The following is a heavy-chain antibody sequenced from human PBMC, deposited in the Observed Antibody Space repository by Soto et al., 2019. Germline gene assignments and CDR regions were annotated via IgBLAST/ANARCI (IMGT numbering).Heavy chain of an antibody. CDR2: IRSKANNYAT. Sequence: GGSLRLSCAASGFTFSDSGVHWVRQASGKGLEWVGRIRSKANNYATMYAASVKGRFTISRDDSKSTAYLQMNSLETEDTAVYYCTAFYTDDWYPNPWGQGTPVTVSS. D-gene: IGHD3-16*01. CDR1: GFTFSDSG. J-gene: IGHJ5*02. CDR3: TAFYTDDWYPNP. V-gene: IGHV3-73*01.